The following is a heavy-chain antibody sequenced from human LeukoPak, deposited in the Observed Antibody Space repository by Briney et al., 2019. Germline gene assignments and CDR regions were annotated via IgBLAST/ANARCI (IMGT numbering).Heavy chain of an antibody. CDR3: ARDLGDVVIAIPGYYYYYMDV. D-gene: IGHD2-21*01. J-gene: IGHJ6*03. V-gene: IGHV1-18*01. Sequence: GASVKVSCKASGYTFTSYGLSWVRQAPGQGLEWMGWISAYNGNTNYAQNLQGRVTMTTDTSTSTAYMELWSLRSDDTAVYYCARDLGDVVIAIPGYYYYYMDVWGKGTTVTVSS. CDR2: ISAYNGNT. CDR1: GYTFTSYG.